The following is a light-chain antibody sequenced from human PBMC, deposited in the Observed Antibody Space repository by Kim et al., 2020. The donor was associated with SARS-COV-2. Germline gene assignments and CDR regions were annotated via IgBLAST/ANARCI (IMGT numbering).Light chain of an antibody. CDR3: QQYGSSPRT. J-gene: IGKJ1*01. CDR2: GAS. V-gene: IGKV3-20*01. CDR1: QTISSSY. Sequence: PGQRATLACRASQTISSSYLAWYQQKPGQTPRLLMYGASNRATGIPDRFSGSGSGADFTLTISRLEPEDFAVYYCQQYGSSPRTFGQGTKVDIK.